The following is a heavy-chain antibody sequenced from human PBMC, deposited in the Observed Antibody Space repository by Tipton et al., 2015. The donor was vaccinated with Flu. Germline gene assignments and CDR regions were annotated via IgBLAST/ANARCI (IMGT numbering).Heavy chain of an antibody. D-gene: IGHD1-7*01. J-gene: IGHJ3*02. CDR1: GFTFSSYA. CDR3: ARAQGDNWIYVGSASDI. Sequence: SLRLSCAASGFTFSSYAMHWVRQAPGKGLEWVAVISYDGSNKYYADSVKGRFTISRDNSKNTLYLQMNSLGAEDTAVYYCARAQGDNWIYVGSASDIWGQGTMVTVSS. CDR2: ISYDGSNK. V-gene: IGHV3-30-3*01.